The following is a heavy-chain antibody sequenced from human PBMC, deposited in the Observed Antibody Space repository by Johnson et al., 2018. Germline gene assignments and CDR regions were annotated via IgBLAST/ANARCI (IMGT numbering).Heavy chain of an antibody. CDR3: TSPKNDDSNYWFDP. V-gene: IGHV3-73*01. Sequence: VQLVQSGGGLVQPGGSLRLSCAASGFTFSGSAMHWVRQASGKGLEWVGRIRSKANSYATAYAASVKGRFTIPRDDSKNTAYLQMNSLKTEDTAVYYCTSPKNDDSNYWFDPWGQGTLVTVSS. CDR2: IRSKANSYAT. J-gene: IGHJ5*02. D-gene: IGHD4-11*01. CDR1: GFTFSGSA.